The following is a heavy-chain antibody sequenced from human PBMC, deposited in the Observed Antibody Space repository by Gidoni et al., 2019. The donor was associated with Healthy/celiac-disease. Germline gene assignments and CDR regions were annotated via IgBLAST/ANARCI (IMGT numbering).Heavy chain of an antibody. CDR3: AKDRGGIFGVVIKSFYFDY. D-gene: IGHD3-3*01. CDR2: ISGSGGST. CDR1: GFTFSSYA. V-gene: IGHV3-23*01. J-gene: IGHJ4*02. Sequence: EVQLLASGGGLVQPGGSLRLPCAASGFTFSSYAMSWVRQAPGKGLEWVSAISGSGGSTYYADSVKGRFTISRDNSKNTLYLQMNSLRAEDTAVYYCAKDRGGIFGVVIKSFYFDYWGQGTLVTVSS.